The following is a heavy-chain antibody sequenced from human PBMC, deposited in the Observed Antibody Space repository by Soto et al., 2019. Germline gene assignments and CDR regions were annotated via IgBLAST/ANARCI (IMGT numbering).Heavy chain of an antibody. CDR3: AKDRNYPRDHCYY. CDR1: GFPFSTYA. CDR2: ISANVQGI. D-gene: IGHD1-7*01. J-gene: IGHJ4*01. V-gene: IGHV3-23*01. Sequence: GGTLSLSCAASGFPFSTYALSWVRKAPGKGLEWVSAISANVQGIYYADSVRGRFTISRDNSKNKIFLHMDSLRAEDTAVYYFAKDRNYPRDHCYYWGRQTMFAVSS.